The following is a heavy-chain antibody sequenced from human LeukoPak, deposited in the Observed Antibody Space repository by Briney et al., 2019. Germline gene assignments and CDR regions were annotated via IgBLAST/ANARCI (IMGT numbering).Heavy chain of an antibody. V-gene: IGHV4-61*08. J-gene: IGHJ4*02. D-gene: IGHD6-19*01. CDR3: ARGSRSSGWYGPWVFDY. Sequence: PSETLSLTCAVSGGSISSGGYSWSWIRQPPGKGLEWIGYIYYSGSTNYNPSLKSRVTISVDTSKNQFSLKLSSVTAADTAVYYCARGSRSSGWYGPWVFDYWGQGTLVTVSS. CDR2: IYYSGST. CDR1: GGSISSGGYS.